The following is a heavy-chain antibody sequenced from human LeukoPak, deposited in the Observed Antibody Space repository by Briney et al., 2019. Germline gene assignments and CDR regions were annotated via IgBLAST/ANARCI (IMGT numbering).Heavy chain of an antibody. CDR3: ASLCSSTSCAEYSSSDTPDY. CDR2: IYHNGST. V-gene: IGHV4-38-2*02. D-gene: IGHD2-2*01. CDR1: GGSISSGYY. J-gene: IGHJ4*02. Sequence: PSETLSLTCTVSGGSISSGYYWGWIRQPPGKGLEWIGSIYHNGSTYYNPSLKSRVTISVDTSKNQFSLKLSSVTAADTAVYYCASLCSSTSCAEYSSSDTPDYWGQGTLVTVSS.